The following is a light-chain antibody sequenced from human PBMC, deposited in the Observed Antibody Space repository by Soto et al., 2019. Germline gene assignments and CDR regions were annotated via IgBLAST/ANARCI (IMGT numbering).Light chain of an antibody. CDR3: QHYNSYSEA. V-gene: IGKV3-11*01. J-gene: IGKJ1*01. CDR2: DVS. CDR1: QSVSSR. Sequence: EIVLTQSPVTLSLSPGERATLSCRASQSVSSRLACYQQRPGQAPRLLIYDVSNRATGIPARFSGSGSGTDFTLTISSLEPEDFATYYCQHYNSYSEAFGQGTKVDIK.